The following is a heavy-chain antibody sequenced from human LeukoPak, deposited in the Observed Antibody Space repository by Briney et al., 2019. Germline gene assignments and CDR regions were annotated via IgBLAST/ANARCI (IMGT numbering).Heavy chain of an antibody. CDR3: ARDANWGSDY. V-gene: IGHV3-7*04. CDR2: IKQDGSET. CDR1: GFIFSSYW. D-gene: IGHD7-27*01. Sequence: GGSLRLSCAASGFIFSSYWLSWVRQAPGKGLEWVANIKQDGSETYYVDSVKGRFTISRDNAKNSLYLQMNSLRAEDTAVYYCARDANWGSDYWGQGTLGTVSS. J-gene: IGHJ4*02.